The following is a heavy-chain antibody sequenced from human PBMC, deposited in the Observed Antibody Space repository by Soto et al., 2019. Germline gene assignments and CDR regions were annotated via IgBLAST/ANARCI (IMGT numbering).Heavy chain of an antibody. J-gene: IGHJ6*02. CDR2: IIPIFGTA. Sequence: SVKVSCKDSGGTFSSCGISWVRQAPGQGLEWMGGIIPIFGTANCAQKFQGRVTITADESTSTAYIELSSLRSEDTAVYYCARDNRAEGXCSGGSCYSDYYYGMDVWGQGTTVTVSS. D-gene: IGHD2-15*01. CDR1: GGTFSSCG. CDR3: ARDNRAEGXCSGGSCYSDYYYGMDV. V-gene: IGHV1-69*13.